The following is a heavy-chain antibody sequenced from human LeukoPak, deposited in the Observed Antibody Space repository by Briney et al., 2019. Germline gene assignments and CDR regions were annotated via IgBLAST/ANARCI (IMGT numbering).Heavy chain of an antibody. V-gene: IGHV1-18*01. D-gene: IGHD2-2*02. CDR1: GYTFTSYG. CDR3: AREYCSSTSCYNLDY. Sequence: ASVKVSCKASGYTFTSYGISGVRQAPGQGLEWMGWISAYNGNTNYAQKLQGRVTMTTDTSTSTAYMELRSLRSDDTAVYYCAREYCSSTSCYNLDYWGQGTLVTVSS. J-gene: IGHJ4*02. CDR2: ISAYNGNT.